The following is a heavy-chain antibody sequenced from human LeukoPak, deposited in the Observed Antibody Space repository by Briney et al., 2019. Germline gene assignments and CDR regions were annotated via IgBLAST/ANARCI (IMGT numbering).Heavy chain of an antibody. Sequence: SQTLSLTCTVSGGSISSYYWSWIRQPPGKGLESIGYIYYSGSTNYNPSLKSRVTISVDTSKNQFTLKLSSVTAADTAVYYCAGSGTTPNLFDYWGEGTLVTVSS. CDR2: IYYSGST. CDR3: AGSGTTPNLFDY. CDR1: GGSISSYY. J-gene: IGHJ4*02. D-gene: IGHD3-10*01. V-gene: IGHV4-59*08.